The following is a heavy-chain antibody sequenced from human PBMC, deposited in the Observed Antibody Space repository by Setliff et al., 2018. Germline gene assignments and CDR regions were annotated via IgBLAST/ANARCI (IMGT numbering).Heavy chain of an antibody. D-gene: IGHD3-10*01. CDR2: LYRTANT. Sequence: SETLSLTCAVSGHSIDSDSYWGWIRQSPGKGLEWIGSLYRTANTYYNPAVRSRVTISPDTSKNQFSLKLSSVTAADAALYYCAASRAYTGAVEEWFLPKTFDFWGQGSPVTVS. V-gene: IGHV4-38-2*01. CDR3: AASRAYTGAVEEWFLPKTFDF. CDR1: GHSIDSDSY. J-gene: IGHJ4*02.